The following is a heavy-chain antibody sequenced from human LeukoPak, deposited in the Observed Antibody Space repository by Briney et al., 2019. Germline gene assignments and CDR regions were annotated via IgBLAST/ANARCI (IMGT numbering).Heavy chain of an antibody. Sequence: ASVKVSCKASGYTFTNYDISWVRQATGQGLEWMGWMNPNRDNTGYAQKFQGRVTITRNTSISTAYMELSSLRSEDTAVYYCARGQAGYCSCGSCKHPVYYFDWWGQGTLVTVSS. CDR2: MNPNRDNT. V-gene: IGHV1-8*03. CDR3: ARGQAGYCSCGSCKHPVYYFDW. J-gene: IGHJ4*02. D-gene: IGHD2-15*01. CDR1: GYTFTNYD.